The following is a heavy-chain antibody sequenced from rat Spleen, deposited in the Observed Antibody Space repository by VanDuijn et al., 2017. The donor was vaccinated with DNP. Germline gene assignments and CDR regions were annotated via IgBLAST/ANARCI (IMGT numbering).Heavy chain of an antibody. Sequence: EVQLVESGGGLVQPGRSLKLSCAASGFTFSNYGMAWVRQAPTKGLEWVASITYDASRTFYRDSVKGRFTISRENPKSTLYLQMDSLRSEDTATYYCARHGTEVPMDAWGQGTSVTVSS. CDR2: ITYDASRT. CDR1: GFTFSNYG. D-gene: IGHD1-11*01. J-gene: IGHJ4*01. V-gene: IGHV5-29*01. CDR3: ARHGTEVPMDA.